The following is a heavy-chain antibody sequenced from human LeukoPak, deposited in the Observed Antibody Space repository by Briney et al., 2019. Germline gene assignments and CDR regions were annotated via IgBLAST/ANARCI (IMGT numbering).Heavy chain of an antibody. CDR2: IYYSGST. J-gene: IGHJ4*02. V-gene: IGHV4-59*11. D-gene: IGHD2-15*01. CDR3: ARDPPEYCSGGSCYGSYFDY. CDR1: GGSISSHY. Sequence: SETLSLTCTVSGGSISSHYWSWIRQPPGKGLEWIGYIYYSGSTNYNPSLKSRVTISVDTSKNQFSLKLSSVTAADTAVYYCARDPPEYCSGGSCYGSYFDYWGQGTLVTVSS.